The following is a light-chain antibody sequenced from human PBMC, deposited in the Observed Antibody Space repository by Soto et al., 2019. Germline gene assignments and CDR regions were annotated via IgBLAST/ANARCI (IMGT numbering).Light chain of an antibody. CDR1: QSVSSD. J-gene: IGKJ2*01. Sequence: EIVLTQSPATLSLSPGERATLSCRASQSVSSDLAWYQQRPGQAPRLLVYGASTRATGIPGRFSGSGSGTDFTLTISSLQSEDFAIYHCQHYNNWRMYTFGQGTKVDIK. CDR2: GAS. CDR3: QHYNNWRMYT. V-gene: IGKV3-15*01.